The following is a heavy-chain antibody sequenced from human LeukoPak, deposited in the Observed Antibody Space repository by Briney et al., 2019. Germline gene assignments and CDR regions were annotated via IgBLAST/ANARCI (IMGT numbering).Heavy chain of an antibody. CDR3: ARRGSGWQKTHNWFDP. D-gene: IGHD6-19*01. J-gene: IGHJ5*02. CDR1: GYSFTTYW. Sequence: GESLKISCKGSGYSFTTYWIAWVRQMPGKGLEWMGIICPDDSETRYSPSFQGQVTISADKSISTAYLQWSSPEASDTAMYYCARRGSGWQKTHNWFDPWGQGTLVTVSS. V-gene: IGHV5-51*01. CDR2: ICPDDSET.